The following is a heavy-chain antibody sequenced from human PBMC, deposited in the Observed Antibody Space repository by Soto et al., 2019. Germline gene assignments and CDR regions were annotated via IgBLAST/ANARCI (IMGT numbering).Heavy chain of an antibody. CDR3: ARSRARDIAVAGPVYFDY. CDR1: GGTFSSYA. J-gene: IGHJ4*02. CDR2: FIPIFGTA. V-gene: IGHV1-69*01. Sequence: QVQLVQSGAEVKKPGSSVKVSCKASGGTFSSYAISWVRQAPGQGLEWMGGFIPIFGTANYAQKFQGRVTITADESTSTAYMELSSLRSEDTAVYYCARSRARDIAVAGPVYFDYWGQGTLVTVSS. D-gene: IGHD6-19*01.